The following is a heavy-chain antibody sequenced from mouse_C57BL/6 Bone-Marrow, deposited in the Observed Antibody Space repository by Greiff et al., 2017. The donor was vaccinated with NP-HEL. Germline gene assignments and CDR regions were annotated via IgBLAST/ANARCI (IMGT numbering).Heavy chain of an antibody. V-gene: IGHV5-6*01. CDR3: ARRGCPWFAY. CDR2: ISSGGSYT. J-gene: IGHJ3*01. Sequence: EVQRVESGGDLVKPGGSLKLSCAASGFTFSSYGMSWVRQTPDKRLEWVATISSGGSYTYYPDSVKGRFTISRDNAKNTLYLQMSSLKSEDTAMYYCARRGCPWFAYWGQGTLVTVSA. CDR1: GFTFSSYG.